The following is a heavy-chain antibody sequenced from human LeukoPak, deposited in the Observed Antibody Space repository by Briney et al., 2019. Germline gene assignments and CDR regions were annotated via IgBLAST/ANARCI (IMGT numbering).Heavy chain of an antibody. Sequence: GGSLRLSCAASGFNFSYYFMNWVRQAPGKGLEWVSSIGSSSSYIYYADSVKGRSTISRDNARNSLYLQMNSLRAEDTAVYYCARDRARGSGSYYYFDYWGQGTLVTVSS. D-gene: IGHD3-10*01. CDR1: GFNFSYYF. V-gene: IGHV3-21*01. CDR3: ARDRARGSGSYYYFDY. J-gene: IGHJ4*02. CDR2: IGSSSSYI.